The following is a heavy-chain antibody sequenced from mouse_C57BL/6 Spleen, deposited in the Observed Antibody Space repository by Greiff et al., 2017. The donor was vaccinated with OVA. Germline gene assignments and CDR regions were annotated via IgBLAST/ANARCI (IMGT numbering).Heavy chain of an antibody. CDR1: GYAFTNYL. D-gene: IGHD4-1*02. Sequence: QVQLQQSGAELVRPGTSVKVSCKASGYAFTNYLIEWVKQRPGQGLEWIGVINPGSGGTNYNEKFKGKATLTADKYSSTAYMQLSSLTSEDSAVYFCARWAQLGRYFDYWGQGTTLTVSS. V-gene: IGHV1-54*01. CDR3: ARWAQLGRYFDY. J-gene: IGHJ2*01. CDR2: INPGSGGT.